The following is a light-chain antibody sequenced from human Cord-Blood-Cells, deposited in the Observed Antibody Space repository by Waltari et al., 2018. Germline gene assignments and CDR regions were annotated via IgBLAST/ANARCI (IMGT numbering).Light chain of an antibody. V-gene: IGLV3-21*04. CDR1: NLGSKR. J-gene: IGLJ3*02. CDR3: QVWDSSSDHPV. CDR2: YDS. Sequence: SYVLTQPPSVSVAPGTTARITCGGNNLGSKRVHWYQQKPGQAPVLVIYYDSDRPSGIPERFSGSNSGNTATLTISRVEAGDEADYYCQVWDSSSDHPVFGGGTKLTVL.